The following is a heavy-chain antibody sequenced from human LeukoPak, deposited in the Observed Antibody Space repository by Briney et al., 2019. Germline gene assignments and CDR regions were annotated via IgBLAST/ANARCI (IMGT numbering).Heavy chain of an antibody. CDR1: GYTFTGYY. V-gene: IGHV1-2*02. CDR3: ARPHAHYDSSGYYDY. CDR2: INPNSGGT. D-gene: IGHD3-22*01. J-gene: IGHJ4*02. Sequence: GASVKVSCKASGYTFTGYYMHWVRQAPGQGLEWMGWINPNSGGTNYAQKFQGRVTMTRDTSISTAYMELSRLRFDDTAVYYCARPHAHYDSSGYYDYWGQGTLVTVSS.